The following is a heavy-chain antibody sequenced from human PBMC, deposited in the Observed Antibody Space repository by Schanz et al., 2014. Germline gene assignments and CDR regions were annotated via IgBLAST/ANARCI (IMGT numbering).Heavy chain of an antibody. CDR1: GFTVSSNY. J-gene: IGHJ4*03. Sequence: EVQLVESGGGLIQPGGSLRLSCVASGFTVSSNYMSWVRQPPGKGLEWVSAISGNGGSTYFADSVKGRFTISRDNSDNTLFLQMNSLRAEDTAVYYCAKVREWWPYYFDYWGQGTVVTVSS. CDR2: ISGNGGST. V-gene: IGHV3-23*04. D-gene: IGHD2-15*01. CDR3: AKVREWWPYYFDY.